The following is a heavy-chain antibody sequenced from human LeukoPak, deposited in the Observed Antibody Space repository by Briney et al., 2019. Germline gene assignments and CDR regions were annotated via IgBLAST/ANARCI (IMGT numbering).Heavy chain of an antibody. Sequence: KSGGSLRLSCAASGFTFSSYSMNWVRQAPGKGLEWVSSISSSSSYIYYADSVKGRFTISRDNAKNSLYLQMNSLRAEDTAVYYCARALTYYYGSGSYSNYGMDVWGQGTTVTVSS. D-gene: IGHD3-10*01. CDR1: GFTFSSYS. CDR2: ISSSSSYI. CDR3: ARALTYYYGSGSYSNYGMDV. V-gene: IGHV3-21*01. J-gene: IGHJ6*02.